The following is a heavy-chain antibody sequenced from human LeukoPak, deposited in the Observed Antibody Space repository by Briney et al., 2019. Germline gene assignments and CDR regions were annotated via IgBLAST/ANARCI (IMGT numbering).Heavy chain of an antibody. D-gene: IGHD3-9*01. Sequence: GASVKVSCKASGYTFTSYGISWVRQAPGQGLEWMGWISAYYGNTNYAQKLQGRVTMTTDTSTSTAYMELRSLRSDDTAVYYCARVLDDILTGYYPFDYWGQGTLVTVSS. J-gene: IGHJ4*02. CDR1: GYTFTSYG. V-gene: IGHV1-18*04. CDR3: ARVLDDILTGYYPFDY. CDR2: ISAYYGNT.